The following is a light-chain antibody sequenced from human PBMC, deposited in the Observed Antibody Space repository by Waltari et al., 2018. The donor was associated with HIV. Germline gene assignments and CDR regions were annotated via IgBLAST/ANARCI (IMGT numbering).Light chain of an antibody. Sequence: EIVLTQSPGKMSLSPGERATLSCRASQTVSASYLAWYQQKRGQPPRLLIYGASKRATGIPDRFSGSGSGTDFTITITRLDPEDFAVYYCQQYGSAPLTFGGGTKVEIK. CDR3: QQYGSAPLT. CDR2: GAS. V-gene: IGKV3-20*01. CDR1: QTVSASY. J-gene: IGKJ4*01.